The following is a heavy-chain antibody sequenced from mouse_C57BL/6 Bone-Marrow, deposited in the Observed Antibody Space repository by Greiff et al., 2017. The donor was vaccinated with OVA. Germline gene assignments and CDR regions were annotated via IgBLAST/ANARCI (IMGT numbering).Heavy chain of an antibody. Sequence: EVQLQQSGPELVKPGASVKISCKASGYTFTDYYMNWVKQSHGKSLEWIGDINPNNGGTSYNQKFKGKATLTVAKSSSTAYMELRSLTSEDSAVYYCARGHYYGSSPYAMDYWGQGTSVTVSS. CDR3: ARGHYYGSSPYAMDY. J-gene: IGHJ4*01. V-gene: IGHV1-26*01. D-gene: IGHD1-1*01. CDR2: INPNNGGT. CDR1: GYTFTDYY.